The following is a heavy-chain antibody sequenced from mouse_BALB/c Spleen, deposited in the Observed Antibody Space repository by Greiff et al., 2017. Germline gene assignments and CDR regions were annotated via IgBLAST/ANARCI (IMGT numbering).Heavy chain of an antibody. D-gene: IGHD2-4*01. CDR3: ARWGDYDGYYAMDY. CDR1: GYAFTSYN. CDR2: IDPYNGGT. J-gene: IGHJ4*01. V-gene: IGHV1S135*01. Sequence: EVKLMESGPELVKPGASVKVSCKASGYAFTSYNMYWVKQSHGKSLEWIGYIDPYNGGTSYNQKFKGKATLTVDKSSSTAYMHLNSLTSEDSAVYYCARWGDYDGYYAMDYWGQGTSVTVSS.